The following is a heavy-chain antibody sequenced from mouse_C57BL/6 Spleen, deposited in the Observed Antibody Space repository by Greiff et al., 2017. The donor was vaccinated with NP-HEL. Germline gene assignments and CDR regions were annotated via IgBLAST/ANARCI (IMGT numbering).Heavy chain of an antibody. CDR2: IYPGDGDT. J-gene: IGHJ1*03. Sequence: QVQLQQSGAELVKPGASVKISCKASGYAFSSYWMNWVKQRPGKGLEWIGQIYPGDGDTNYNGKFKGKATLTADKSSSTAYMQLSSLTSEDSAVYFCARLGGSNWYFDVWGTGTTVTVSS. D-gene: IGHD1-1*01. CDR1: GYAFSSYW. V-gene: IGHV1-80*01. CDR3: ARLGGSNWYFDV.